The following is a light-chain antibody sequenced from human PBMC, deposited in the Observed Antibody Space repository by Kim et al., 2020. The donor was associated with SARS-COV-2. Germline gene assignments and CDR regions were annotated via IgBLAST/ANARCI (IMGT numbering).Light chain of an antibody. J-gene: IGLJ3*02. CDR2: GKN. CDR1: SLRSSY. CDR3: NSRDSSGNHWV. V-gene: IGLV3-19*01. Sequence: ALGQTVRITCQGDSLRSSYASRYQQKPGQAPVLVIYGKNNRPSGIPDRFSGSSSGNTASLTITGAQAEDEADYYCNSRDSSGNHWVFGGGTQLTV.